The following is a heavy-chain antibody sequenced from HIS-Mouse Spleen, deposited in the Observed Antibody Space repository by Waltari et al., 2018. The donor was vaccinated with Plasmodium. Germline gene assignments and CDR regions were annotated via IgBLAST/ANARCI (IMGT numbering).Heavy chain of an antibody. CDR3: ARTIAVVATGDAFDI. Sequence: SLRLSCAASGFTFSSYWMHWVRQAPGKGLVWVSRINSDGSSTRYADSVKGRFTISRDNAKNTLYLQMNSLRAEDTAVYYCARTIAVVATGDAFDIWGQGTMVTVSS. D-gene: IGHD6-13*01. J-gene: IGHJ3*02. CDR2: INSDGSST. V-gene: IGHV3-74*01. CDR1: GFTFSSYW.